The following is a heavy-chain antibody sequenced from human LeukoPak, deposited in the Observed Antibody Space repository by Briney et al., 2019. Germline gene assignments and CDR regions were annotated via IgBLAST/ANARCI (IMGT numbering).Heavy chain of an antibody. Sequence: ASVKVSCKASGYTFTSYYMHWVRQAPGQGPEWMGIINPSGGSTSYAQKFQGRVTMTRDTSTSTVYMELSSLRSEDTAVYYCARVFVEQWLGNYYYYYYMDVWGKGTTVTVSS. CDR2: INPSGGST. D-gene: IGHD6-19*01. V-gene: IGHV1-46*01. J-gene: IGHJ6*03. CDR1: GYTFTSYY. CDR3: ARVFVEQWLGNYYYYYYMDV.